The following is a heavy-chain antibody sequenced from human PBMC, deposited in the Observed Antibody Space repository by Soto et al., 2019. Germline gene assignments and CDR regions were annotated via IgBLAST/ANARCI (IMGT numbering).Heavy chain of an antibody. Sequence: ESGGGVVQPGRSLRLSCAASGFTFSSYAMHWVRQAPGKGLEWVAVISSDGSNKYYADSVKGRFTISRDNSKNTLYLQMNSLRAEDTAVYYCARYIVVVTATYAFDIWGQGTMVTVSS. CDR2: ISSDGSNK. CDR1: GFTFSSYA. D-gene: IGHD2-21*02. V-gene: IGHV3-30-3*01. CDR3: ARYIVVVTATYAFDI. J-gene: IGHJ3*02.